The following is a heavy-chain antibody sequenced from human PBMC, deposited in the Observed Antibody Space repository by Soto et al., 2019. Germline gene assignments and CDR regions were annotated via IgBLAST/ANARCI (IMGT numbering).Heavy chain of an antibody. CDR2: IYYSGST. V-gene: IGHV4-31*03. CDR1: GGSISSADYY. Sequence: QVQLQESGPGLVKPSQTLSLTCTVSGGSISSADYYWSWIRQHPGKGLEWIGYIYYSGSTYYNPSLKSRVNISVDTSKNQFSPQLTPVTAADTAVYYCARENGDFWTDAFDIWGQGTMVTVSS. CDR3: ARENGDFWTDAFDI. J-gene: IGHJ3*02. D-gene: IGHD3-3*01.